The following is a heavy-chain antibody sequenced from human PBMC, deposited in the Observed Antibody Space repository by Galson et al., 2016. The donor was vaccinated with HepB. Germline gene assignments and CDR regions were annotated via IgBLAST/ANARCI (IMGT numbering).Heavy chain of an antibody. Sequence: SETLSLTCTVSGGSISSADYYWGWIRQSPEKGLEWIGYAYYTGTTNYNPSLKSRVTISIDTSTRHFSLRLTSVTAADSGIYYCVREGKHWLGLGGPFDFWGQGAQVIVSS. J-gene: IGHJ4*02. D-gene: IGHD6-19*01. CDR1: GGSISSADYY. CDR3: VREGKHWLGLGGPFDF. CDR2: AYYTGTT. V-gene: IGHV4-61*08.